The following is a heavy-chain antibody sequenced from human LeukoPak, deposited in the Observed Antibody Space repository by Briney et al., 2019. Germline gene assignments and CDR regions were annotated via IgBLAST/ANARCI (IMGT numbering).Heavy chain of an antibody. D-gene: IGHD2-2*01. Sequence: ASVKVSCKTSGYTFTSHGLSWVRQAPGQGLVWMGWISAYNGNTNYAQKLQGRVTMTTDTSTSTAYMELRSLRSDDTAVYYCAKDIVVVPAAKYYYYGMDVWGQGTTVTVSS. CDR2: ISAYNGNT. J-gene: IGHJ6*02. CDR1: GYTFTSHG. V-gene: IGHV1-18*01. CDR3: AKDIVVVPAAKYYYYGMDV.